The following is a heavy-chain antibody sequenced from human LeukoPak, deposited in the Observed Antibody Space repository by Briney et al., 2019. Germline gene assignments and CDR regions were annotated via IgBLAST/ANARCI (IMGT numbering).Heavy chain of an antibody. V-gene: IGHV3-23*01. CDR2: ISSSGSTI. CDR3: AKVIGNSGSYYYYMDV. Sequence: GGSLRLSCTASGFTFGDYAMSWVRQAPGKGLEWVSYISSSGSTIYYADSVKGRFTISRDNSKNTLYLQMSSLRAEDTAVYYCAKVIGNSGSYYYYMDVWGKGTTVTVSS. J-gene: IGHJ6*03. CDR1: GFTFGDYA. D-gene: IGHD1-26*01.